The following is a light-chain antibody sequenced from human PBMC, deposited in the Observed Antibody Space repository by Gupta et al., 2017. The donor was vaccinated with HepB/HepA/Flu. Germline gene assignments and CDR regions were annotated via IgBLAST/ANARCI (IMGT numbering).Light chain of an antibody. CDR2: KDT. CDR1: VLPNQY. J-gene: IGLJ1*01. Sequence: SPELTQPPSVSVSPGQTARITCSGDVLPNQYAYWYQQKPGQAPVLIVYKDTERPPGTPERFSGSSSGATVTLTISGVQAEDEADYYCQSADSSGNFYVFGTGTKVSIL. CDR3: QSADSSGNFYV. V-gene: IGLV3-25*03.